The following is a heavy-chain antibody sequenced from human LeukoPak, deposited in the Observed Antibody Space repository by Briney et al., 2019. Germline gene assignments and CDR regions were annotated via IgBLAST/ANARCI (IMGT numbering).Heavy chain of an antibody. CDR2: ISANSLHI. D-gene: IGHD3-10*01. V-gene: IGHV3-21*01. CDR3: VGPDSQFDC. Sequence: GGSLRLSCAASGFTFSDQSMNWVRQAPGKGLEWVSSISANSLHIFYADSVKGRFTISRDNAKNSLYLQMNNLRVEDTAVYYCVGPDSQFDCWGQGTLVAVSS. J-gene: IGHJ4*02. CDR1: GFTFSDQS.